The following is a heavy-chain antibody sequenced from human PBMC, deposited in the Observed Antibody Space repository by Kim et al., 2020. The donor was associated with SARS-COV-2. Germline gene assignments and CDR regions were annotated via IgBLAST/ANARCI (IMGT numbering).Heavy chain of an antibody. CDR3: ARDGTTRSGGYYFDY. CDR1: GYTFTSYT. D-gene: IGHD1-1*01. V-gene: IGHV1-3*01. Sequence: ASVKVSCKASGYTFTSYTMHWVRQAPGQGLEWMGWINVGYGNTKYLQKFQGRVTITRDTSASTAYMELSSLRSEDTAVYYCARDGTTRSGGYYFDYWGQG. J-gene: IGHJ4*02. CDR2: INVGYGNT.